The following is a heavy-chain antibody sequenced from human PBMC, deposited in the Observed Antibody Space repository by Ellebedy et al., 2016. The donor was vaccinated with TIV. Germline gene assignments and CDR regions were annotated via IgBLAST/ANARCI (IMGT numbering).Heavy chain of an antibody. CDR2: LYPGDSDA. J-gene: IGHJ4*02. CDR3: ARFPNDSFDY. V-gene: IGHV5-51*01. D-gene: IGHD3-16*01. CDR1: GYSFSRYW. Sequence: GESLKISCKGSGYSFSRYWIGWVRQKPGKGLEWMGLLYPGDSDARYSPSFRGQVTMSADKSISTAYLQWTSLKASDTAMYFCARFPNDSFDYWGQGTLVTVSS.